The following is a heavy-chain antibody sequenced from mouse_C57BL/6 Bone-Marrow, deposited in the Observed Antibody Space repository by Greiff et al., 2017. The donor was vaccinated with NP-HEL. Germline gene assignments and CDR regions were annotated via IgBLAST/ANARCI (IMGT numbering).Heavy chain of an antibody. J-gene: IGHJ4*01. V-gene: IGHV1-82*01. D-gene: IGHD1-1*01. CDR2: IYPGDGDT. CDR1: GYAFSSSW. CDR3: ARQGAMGTTVVGPMDY. Sequence: QVQLQQSGPELVKPGASVKISCKASGYAFSSSWMNWVKQRPGKGLEWIGRIYPGDGDTNYNGKFKGKATLTADKSSSTAYMQLSSLTSEDSAVYFCARQGAMGTTVVGPMDYWGQGTSVTVSS.